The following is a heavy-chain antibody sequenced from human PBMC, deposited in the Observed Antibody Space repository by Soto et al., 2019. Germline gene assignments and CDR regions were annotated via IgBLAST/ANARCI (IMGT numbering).Heavy chain of an antibody. J-gene: IGHJ5*02. CDR3: AKDFGAWSDS. V-gene: IGHV3-30*18. CDR1: GFAFSTYG. D-gene: IGHD6-19*01. CDR2: ISYDGTDK. Sequence: QVHLVESGGGVVQPGRSLTISCVGSGFAFSTYGMHWVRQAPAKGLEWVALISYDGTDKYYADSVKGRFSISRDNSQQTLSLKMDGLRPEDTAGYYCAKDFGAWSDSWGQGTLVNVSS.